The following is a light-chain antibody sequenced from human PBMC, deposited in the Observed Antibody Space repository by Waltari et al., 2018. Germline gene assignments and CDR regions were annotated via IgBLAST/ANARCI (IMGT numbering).Light chain of an antibody. V-gene: IGKV1-17*01. CDR1: QVIGSY. Sequence: DIQMTQSPASLSASVGDRVSITCQASQVIGSYLSWYRQKPGKAPELLIRSVSRLESGVPSTFSGTGSGSEFTLIISSLQPEDFATYYCQQYSSLPYTFGQGTEVEI. CDR2: SVS. CDR3: QQYSSLPYT. J-gene: IGKJ2*01.